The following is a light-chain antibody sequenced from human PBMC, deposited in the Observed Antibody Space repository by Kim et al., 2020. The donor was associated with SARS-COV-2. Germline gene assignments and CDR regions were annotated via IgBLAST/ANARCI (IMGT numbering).Light chain of an antibody. CDR3: QQYDSSPLT. CDR1: QRVISRY. CDR2: AAS. V-gene: IGKV3-20*01. Sequence: LSAGERVTLSCRTSQRVISRYLAWYQDKPGQAPRLLIYAASTRATGIPDRFKGGGSGTDFTLTITRLEPEDFGVYYCQQYDSSPLTFGGGTKLEI. J-gene: IGKJ4*01.